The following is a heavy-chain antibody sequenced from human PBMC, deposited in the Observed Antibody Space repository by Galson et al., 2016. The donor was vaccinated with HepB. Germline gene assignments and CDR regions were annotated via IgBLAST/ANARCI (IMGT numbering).Heavy chain of an antibody. CDR3: ATDLNWRLDY. J-gene: IGHJ4*02. V-gene: IGHV3-7*03. Sequence: SLRLSCAASGLTFSNFWMTWVRQAPGKGLEWLANIREDGNQKFYVDSVKGRFIISRDNTRNSVYLQMTSLRDEDTAVYYCATDLNWRLDYWGQGTLVTVSS. CDR1: GLTFSNFW. CDR2: IREDGNQK. D-gene: IGHD1-1*01.